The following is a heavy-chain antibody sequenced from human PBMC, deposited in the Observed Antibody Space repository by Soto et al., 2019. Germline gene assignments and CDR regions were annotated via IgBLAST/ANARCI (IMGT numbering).Heavy chain of an antibody. V-gene: IGHV4-4*07. CDR3: VRDGTKTLRDWFDP. Sequence: SETLSLTCTVSGASISGFCLSWIRKSAGKGLEWIWRIYATGTTDYNPSLKSRVMMSVDTSKKQFSLKLRSVTAADTAVYYCVRDGTKTLRDWFDPWGQGISVTVS. CDR1: GASISGFC. CDR2: IYATGTT. J-gene: IGHJ5*02. D-gene: IGHD1-1*01.